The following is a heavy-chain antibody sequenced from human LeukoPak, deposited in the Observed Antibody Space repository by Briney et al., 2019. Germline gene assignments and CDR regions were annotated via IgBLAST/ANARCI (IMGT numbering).Heavy chain of an antibody. Sequence: SVKVSCKASGGTFSSYAISWVRHAPGQGLEWMGGIIPIFGTANYAQKFQGRVTITTDESTSTAYMELSSLRSEDTAVDYCARGGEVVVASAPDYYYYYMDVWGKGTTVTVSS. J-gene: IGHJ6*03. CDR3: ARGGEVVVASAPDYYYYYMDV. V-gene: IGHV1-69*05. CDR1: GGTFSSYA. CDR2: IIPIFGTA. D-gene: IGHD2-2*01.